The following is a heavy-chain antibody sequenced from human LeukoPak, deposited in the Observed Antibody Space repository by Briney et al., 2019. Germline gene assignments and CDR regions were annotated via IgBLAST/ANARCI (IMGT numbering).Heavy chain of an antibody. CDR2: INPNSGGT. J-gene: IGHJ4*02. CDR1: GYTFTGYY. V-gene: IGHV1-2*02. D-gene: IGHD3-9*01. CDR3: ARVTGRHFDWLPYFDY. Sequence: ASVKVSCKASGYTFTGYYMHWVRQAPGQGLEWMGWINPNSGGTNYAQKFQGRVTMTRDTSISTAYMELSRLRSDDTAVYYCARVTGRHFDWLPYFDYWGQGTLATVSS.